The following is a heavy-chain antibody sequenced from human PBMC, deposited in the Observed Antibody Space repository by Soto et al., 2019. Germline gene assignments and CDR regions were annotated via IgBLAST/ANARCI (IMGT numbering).Heavy chain of an antibody. CDR1: GGSISSGGYY. Sequence: SETLSLTCTVSGGSISSGGYYWSWIRQHPGKGLEWIGYIYYSGSTYYNPSLKSRVTISVDTSKNQFSLKLSSVTAADTAVYYRARAIYTAMVIGDWFDPWGQGTLVTVSS. V-gene: IGHV4-31*03. D-gene: IGHD5-18*01. J-gene: IGHJ5*02. CDR3: ARAIYTAMVIGDWFDP. CDR2: IYYSGST.